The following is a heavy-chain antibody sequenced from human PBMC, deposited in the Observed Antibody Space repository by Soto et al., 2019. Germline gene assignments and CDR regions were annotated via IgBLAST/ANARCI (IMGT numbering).Heavy chain of an antibody. D-gene: IGHD5-18*01. J-gene: IGHJ4*02. Sequence: QITLTESGPTRVKPTQTLTLTCTFSGFSLSSSGVGVGWIRQPPGKALEWLAVIYWDDDKRYNPSLKSRLSIIKDTTKNQVVLTMTNMDPVDTATYFCGHRGYMNGNWDQGYRDHWGQGTLVTVSS. CDR3: GHRGYMNGNWDQGYRDH. V-gene: IGHV2-5*02. CDR2: IYWDDDK. CDR1: GFSLSSSGVG.